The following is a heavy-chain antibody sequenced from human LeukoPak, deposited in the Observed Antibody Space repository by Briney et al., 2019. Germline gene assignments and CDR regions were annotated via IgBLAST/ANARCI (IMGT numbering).Heavy chain of an antibody. CDR3: ARGSFSADAPLVLDYFHH. Sequence: ASVKVSCKASGYTFTGYYIHWVRQAPGQGLEWMGWINPNSGGTNYAQKFQGRVTMTRDTSISTAYMELSRLRADDTAVYYCARGSFSADAPLVLDYFHHWGQGILVTDSS. J-gene: IGHJ1*01. CDR1: GYTFTGYY. V-gene: IGHV1-2*02. CDR2: INPNSGGT. D-gene: IGHD5-18*01.